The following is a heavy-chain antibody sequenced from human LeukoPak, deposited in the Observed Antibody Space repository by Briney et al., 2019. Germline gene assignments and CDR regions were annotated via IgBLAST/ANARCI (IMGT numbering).Heavy chain of an antibody. Sequence: ASVKVSCKASGYTFTGYYMHWVRQAPGQGLEWMGWINPNSGGTNYAQKFQGRVTMTRDTSISTAYMELSRLRPDDTAVYYCARGPRSQYYDFWSGYYVQYFQHWGQGTLVTVSS. CDR2: INPNSGGT. D-gene: IGHD3-3*01. CDR3: ARGPRSQYYDFWSGYYVQYFQH. J-gene: IGHJ1*01. CDR1: GYTFTGYY. V-gene: IGHV1-2*02.